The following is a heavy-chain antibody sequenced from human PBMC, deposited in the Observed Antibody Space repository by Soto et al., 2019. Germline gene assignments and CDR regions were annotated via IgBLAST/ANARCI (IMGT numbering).Heavy chain of an antibody. D-gene: IGHD2-21*01. Sequence: SETLSLTCTVSGASISTSDYHWGWIRQSPGKGLEWIGQIFYTGTAYYNPSLKGRATLSVDTSKNQFTLRLESVTAAETAVYYCARQGSLRGDDSWGQGTLVT. CDR3: ARQGSLRGDDS. J-gene: IGHJ4*02. CDR2: IFYTGTA. V-gene: IGHV4-39*01. CDR1: GASISTSDYH.